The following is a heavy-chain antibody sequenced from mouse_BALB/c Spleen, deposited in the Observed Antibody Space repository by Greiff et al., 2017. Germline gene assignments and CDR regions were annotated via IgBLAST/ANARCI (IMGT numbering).Heavy chain of an antibody. D-gene: IGHD2-12*01. Sequence: EVQLQQSGAELVKPGASVKLSCTASGFNIKDTYMHWVKQKPEQGLEWIGRIDPANGNTKYDPKFQGKATITADTSSNTAYLQLSSLTSEDTAVYYCARDSHDGFDYWGQGTTLTVSS. CDR1: GFNIKDTY. CDR2: IDPANGNT. J-gene: IGHJ2*01. V-gene: IGHV14-3*02. CDR3: ARDSHDGFDY.